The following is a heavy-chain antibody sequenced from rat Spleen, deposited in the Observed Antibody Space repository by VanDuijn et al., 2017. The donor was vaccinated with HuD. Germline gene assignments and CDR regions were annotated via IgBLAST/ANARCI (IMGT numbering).Heavy chain of an antibody. CDR2: ISTGGDNT. Sequence: EVQLVESGGGLVQPGRSLKLSCAASGFTYSNYVMAWFRQAPTKGLEWVASISTGGDNTYFRDSVKGRFTLSRDNAKNTQSLQMDSLRSEDTAIYYCTRGYVMDAWGQGASVTVSS. CDR1: GFTYSNYV. V-gene: IGHV5S13*01. J-gene: IGHJ4*01. CDR3: TRGYVMDA.